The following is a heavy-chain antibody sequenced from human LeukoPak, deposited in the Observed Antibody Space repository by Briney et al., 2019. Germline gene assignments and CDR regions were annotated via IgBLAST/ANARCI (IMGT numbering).Heavy chain of an antibody. Sequence: ASVKVSCKASGYTFTSYGISWVRQAPGQGLEWMGWISAYNGNTNYAQKLQGRVTMTTDTSTSTAYMELRSLRSDDTAVYYCARWSGPPGNDAFDIWGQGTMVTVSS. CDR1: GYTFTSYG. CDR3: ARWSGPPGNDAFDI. J-gene: IGHJ3*02. V-gene: IGHV1-18*01. D-gene: IGHD3-3*01. CDR2: ISAYNGNT.